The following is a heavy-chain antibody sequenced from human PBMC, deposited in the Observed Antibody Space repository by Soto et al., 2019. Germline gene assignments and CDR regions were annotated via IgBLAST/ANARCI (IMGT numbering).Heavy chain of an antibody. Sequence: QVQLVESGGGVVQPGRSLRLSCAASGFTFSSYGMHWVRQAPGKGLEWVAVIWYDGSNKYYADSVKGRFTISRDNSKNTLYLQMISLRAEDTAVYYCARSELSGSFDYWGQGTLVTVSS. CDR3: ARSELSGSFDY. CDR2: IWYDGSNK. D-gene: IGHD1-26*01. V-gene: IGHV3-33*01. J-gene: IGHJ4*02. CDR1: GFTFSSYG.